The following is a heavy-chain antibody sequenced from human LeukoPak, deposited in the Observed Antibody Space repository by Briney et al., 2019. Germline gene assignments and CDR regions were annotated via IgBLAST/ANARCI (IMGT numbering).Heavy chain of an antibody. V-gene: IGHV4-59*01. CDR3: AREGHYYASGSGAFDI. J-gene: IGHJ3*02. CDR1: RGSISTYY. Sequence: SETLSLTCTVSRGSISTYYWKWIRQPPGKGLEWIGYIYYTGTTDYNPSLKSRVTMSVDTSKNQFSLKLSSVTTADTAVYYCAREGHYYASGSGAFDIWGQGTMITVSS. D-gene: IGHD3-10*01. CDR2: IYYTGTT.